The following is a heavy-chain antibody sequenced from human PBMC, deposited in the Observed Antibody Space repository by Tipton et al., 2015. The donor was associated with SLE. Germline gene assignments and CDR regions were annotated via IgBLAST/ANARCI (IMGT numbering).Heavy chain of an antibody. J-gene: IGHJ3*01. CDR1: GYTITSYD. V-gene: IGHV1-8*01. CDR3: ARDVEIRSPLGSTCGFDL. D-gene: IGHD2-21*01. CDR2: MNTNSDNT. Sequence: QSGAEVKKPEALVKVSCKASGYTITSYDINWVRQATGQGLEWMGWMNTNSDNTGYAQRFQGRVTMTRDTSISTAYMELSSLNSDDSAIYYCARDVEIRSPLGSTCGFDLWGQGTRVTVSS.